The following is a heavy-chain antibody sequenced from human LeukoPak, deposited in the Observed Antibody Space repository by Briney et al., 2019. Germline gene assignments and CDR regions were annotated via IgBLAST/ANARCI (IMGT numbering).Heavy chain of an antibody. D-gene: IGHD3-10*01. J-gene: IGHJ6*02. CDR1: GGTFSSYA. CDR2: IIPILGIA. Sequence: SVKVSCKASGGTFSSYAISWVRQAPGQGLEWMGRIIPILGIANYAQKFQGRVTITADKSTSTAYMELSSLRSEDTAVYYCAREHGRVLMVRGVSYYYGMDVRGQGTTVTVSS. V-gene: IGHV1-69*04. CDR3: AREHGRVLMVRGVSYYYGMDV.